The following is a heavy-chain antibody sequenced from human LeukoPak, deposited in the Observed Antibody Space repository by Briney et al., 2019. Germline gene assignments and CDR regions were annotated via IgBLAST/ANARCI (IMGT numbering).Heavy chain of an antibody. D-gene: IGHD3-3*02. Sequence: GGSLRLSCAASGFTFSNYWLSWVRQAPGKGLEWLANIKQDGSEKYYVDSVKGRFTISRDNAKNSLYLQMNSLRAEDTAVYYCATFPWYYNYYGMDVWGQGTTVTVSS. CDR3: ATFPWYYNYYGMDV. V-gene: IGHV3-7*03. CDR2: IKQDGSEK. CDR1: GFTFSNYW. J-gene: IGHJ6*02.